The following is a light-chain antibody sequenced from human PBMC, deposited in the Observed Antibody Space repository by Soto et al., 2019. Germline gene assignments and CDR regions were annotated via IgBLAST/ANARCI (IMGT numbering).Light chain of an antibody. V-gene: IGKV1-12*01. Sequence: DIQMTQSPSSVSASVGDRVTITCRASQGISSWIAWYQQKPGKAPKLLIYAASSLQSGIPSRFSGSGSGTDVTLAISSLQRVDFSTYYGQQANSFPRTFGQGTKLEIK. CDR1: QGISSW. CDR3: QQANSFPRT. J-gene: IGKJ2*01. CDR2: AAS.